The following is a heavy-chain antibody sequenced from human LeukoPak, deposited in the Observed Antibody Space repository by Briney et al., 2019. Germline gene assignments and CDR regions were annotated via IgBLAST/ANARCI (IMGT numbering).Heavy chain of an antibody. J-gene: IGHJ6*02. CDR2: IYYSGST. CDR3: ARALYRGVMDV. CDR1: GGSISSYY. V-gene: IGHV4-59*01. Sequence: SETLSLTCTVSGGSISSYYWSWIRQPPGKGLEWVGYIYYSGSTNYNPSLKSRVTISVDTSKNQFSLKLSSVTAADTAVYYCARALYRGVMDVWGQGTTVTVSS. D-gene: IGHD3-10*01.